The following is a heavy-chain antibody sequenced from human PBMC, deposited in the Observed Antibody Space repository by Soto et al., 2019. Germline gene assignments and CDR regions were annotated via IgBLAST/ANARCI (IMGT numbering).Heavy chain of an antibody. CDR1: GGSISSGGYY. J-gene: IGHJ4*02. CDR3: ARGRSSGYSYYFDY. CDR2: IYYSGST. V-gene: IGHV4-31*03. Sequence: QVQLQESGPGLVKPSQTLSLTCTFSGGSISSGGYYWSWIRQHPGKGLEWIGYIYYSGSTYYNPSLKSRVTISVDTSKNQFSLKLSSVTAADTAVYYCARGRSSGYSYYFDYWGQGTLVTVSS. D-gene: IGHD3-22*01.